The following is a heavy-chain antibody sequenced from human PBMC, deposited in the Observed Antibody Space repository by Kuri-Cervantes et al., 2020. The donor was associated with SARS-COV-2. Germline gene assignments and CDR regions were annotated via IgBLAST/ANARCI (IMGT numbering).Heavy chain of an antibody. CDR1: TFTFSSCT. CDR2: SSSSSSSK. J-gene: IGHJ4*02. D-gene: IGHD6-19*01. V-gene: IGHV3-48*01. CDR3: ARDGGPQWLVHPLDY. Sequence: GESLKISCAASTFTFSSCTMNYVRQAPGKGLESVSCSSSSSSSKYRAGSAKGRFTICSGNARNSLFLQMNSLRAEDTAVYYCARDGGPQWLVHPLDYWGQGTLVTVSS.